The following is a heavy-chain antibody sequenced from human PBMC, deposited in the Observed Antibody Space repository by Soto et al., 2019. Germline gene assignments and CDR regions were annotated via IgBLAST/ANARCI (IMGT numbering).Heavy chain of an antibody. Sequence: SETLSLTCAVSGGSVSSTNWWTWVRQSPGKGLEWIGEIYHSGTPTYNPSLRGRVTISVDKPNNQFSLKLSSVTAADTAVYYCERESRFLEWLSLNWFDPWGQGTLVTVSS. CDR2: IYHSGTP. CDR3: ERESRFLEWLSLNWFDP. CDR1: GGSVSSTNW. D-gene: IGHD3-3*01. V-gene: IGHV4-4*02. J-gene: IGHJ5*02.